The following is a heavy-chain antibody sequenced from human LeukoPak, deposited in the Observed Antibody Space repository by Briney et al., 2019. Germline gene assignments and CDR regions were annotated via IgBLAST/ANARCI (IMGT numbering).Heavy chain of an antibody. V-gene: IGHV1-18*01. CDR3: ARDRTYYYDSSGQDAFDI. Sequence: ASVKVSCKASGYTFTNYGVSWLRQAPGQGLEWMGWTSAYNGNTNYVQKLQGRVTMTTDTSTSTAYMELRSLGSDDTAVYYCARDRTYYYDSSGQDAFDIWGQGTRVTVSS. J-gene: IGHJ3*02. CDR1: GYTFTNYG. D-gene: IGHD3-22*01. CDR2: TSAYNGNT.